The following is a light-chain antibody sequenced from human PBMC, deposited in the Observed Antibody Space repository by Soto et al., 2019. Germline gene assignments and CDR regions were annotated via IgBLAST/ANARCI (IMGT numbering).Light chain of an antibody. J-gene: IGKJ3*01. CDR1: QRISTS. CDR3: QQYSKWPPFT. V-gene: IGKV3-15*01. CDR2: AAS. Sequence: EVVMTQSPATLSVSPGERATLSCRASQRISTSLAWYQQRPGQAPRLLIYAASTRATGVPARFSGSGSGTEFTITISGLQSEDFAVYYCQQYSKWPPFTFGPGTKVEI.